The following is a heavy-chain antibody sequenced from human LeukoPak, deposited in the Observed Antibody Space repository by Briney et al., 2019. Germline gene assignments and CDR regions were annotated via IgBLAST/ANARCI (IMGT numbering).Heavy chain of an antibody. CDR2: IYYSGST. Sequence: SETLSLTCTVSGDSISSSSYYWGWIRQPPGKGLEWIGSIYYSGSTYYNPSLKRRVIISVDTSKNQFSLKLNSVTAADTAVYSCARHSNGGTYPLHHWGQGTLVTVSS. D-gene: IGHD2-8*01. CDR1: GDSISSSSYY. CDR3: ARHSNGGTYPLHH. V-gene: IGHV4-39*01. J-gene: IGHJ4*02.